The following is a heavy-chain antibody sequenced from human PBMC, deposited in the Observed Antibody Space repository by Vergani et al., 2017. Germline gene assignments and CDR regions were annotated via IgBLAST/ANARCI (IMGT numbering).Heavy chain of an antibody. CDR3: ARGGSSWYYYYYYYMDV. CDR2: MNPNSGNT. Sequence: QVQLVQSGAEVKKPGASVQVSCKASGYTFTSYDINWVRQATGQGLEWMGWMNPNSGNTGYAQKFQGRVTMTRNTSISTAYMELSSLRSEDTAVYYCARGGSSWYYYYYYYMDVWGKGTTVTVSS. V-gene: IGHV1-8*01. CDR1: GYTFTSYD. J-gene: IGHJ6*03. D-gene: IGHD6-13*01.